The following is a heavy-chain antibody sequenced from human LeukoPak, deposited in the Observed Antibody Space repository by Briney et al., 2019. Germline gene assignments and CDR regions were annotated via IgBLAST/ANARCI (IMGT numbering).Heavy chain of an antibody. CDR2: ISGSGDNT. V-gene: IGHV3-23*01. D-gene: IGHD2-21*01. CDR1: GFTFSSHG. CDR3: AKAPVTTCRGAYCYPFDY. Sequence: GGSLRLSCAASGFTFSSHGMSWVRQAPGKGLEWVSTISGSGDNTYYADSVKGRFTISRDSSKNTLFLQMNRLRPEDAAVYYCAKAPVTTCRGAYCYPFDYWGQGTLVTVSS. J-gene: IGHJ4*02.